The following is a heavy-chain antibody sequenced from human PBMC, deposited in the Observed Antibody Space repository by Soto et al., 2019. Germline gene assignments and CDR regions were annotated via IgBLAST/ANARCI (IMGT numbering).Heavy chain of an antibody. J-gene: IGHJ2*01. CDR2: IYYSGST. V-gene: IGHV4-59*12. Sequence: QVQLQESGPGLVKPSETLSLTCTVSGGSISSYYWSWIRQPPGKGLEWIGCIYYSGSTYYNPSLKSRVTISVDTSNNQFSLKLSSVTAADTAVYYCARARGKAYSSSPIWYFDLWGRGTLVTVSS. CDR1: GGSISSYY. D-gene: IGHD6-6*01. CDR3: ARARGKAYSSSPIWYFDL.